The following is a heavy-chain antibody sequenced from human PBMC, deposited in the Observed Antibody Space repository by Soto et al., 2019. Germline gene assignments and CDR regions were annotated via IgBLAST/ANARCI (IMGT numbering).Heavy chain of an antibody. CDR2: ISGSGGST. CDR3: AKTPVYYYDSSGYTRFDY. J-gene: IGHJ4*02. Sequence: PGGSLRLSCAASGFTFSSYAMSWVRQATGKGLEWVSAISGSGGSTYYADSVKGRFTISRDNSKNTLYLQMNSLRAEDTAVYYCAKTPVYYYDSSGYTRFDYWGQGTLVTVSS. CDR1: GFTFSSYA. V-gene: IGHV3-23*01. D-gene: IGHD3-22*01.